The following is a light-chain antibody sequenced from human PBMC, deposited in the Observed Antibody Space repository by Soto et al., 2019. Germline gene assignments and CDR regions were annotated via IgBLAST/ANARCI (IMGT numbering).Light chain of an antibody. V-gene: IGKV1-39*01. Sequence: DIQMTQSPSSLSASIGDRVTITCRASQSISDYLNWYYQKPGKAPNLLIYGASSLQSGVPSRFSGGGSGTEFTLTINSLQPEDFATYYCQQSYSFPFTFGGGTKLEIK. J-gene: IGKJ4*01. CDR1: QSISDY. CDR3: QQSYSFPFT. CDR2: GAS.